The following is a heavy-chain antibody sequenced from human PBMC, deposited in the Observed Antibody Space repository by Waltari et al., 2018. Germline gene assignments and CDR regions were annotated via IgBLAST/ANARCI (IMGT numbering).Heavy chain of an antibody. CDR3: VVGGSRGGDEGGY. V-gene: IGHV3-33*01. D-gene: IGHD2-21*02. J-gene: IGHJ4*02. CDR2: IWYDGSNK. Sequence: QVQLVESGGGVVQPGRSLRLSCAASGFTFSSYGMHWVRQAPGKGLDGVAVIWYDGSNKNYGDPVKGRFTISRDNSKNTLYLQMNSLRAEDTAVYYCVVGGSRGGDEGGYWGQGTLVTVSS. CDR1: GFTFSSYG.